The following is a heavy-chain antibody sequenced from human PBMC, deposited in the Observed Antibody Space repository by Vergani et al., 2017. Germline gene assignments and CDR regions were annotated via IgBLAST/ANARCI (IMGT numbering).Heavy chain of an antibody. CDR1: GYTFTSYD. Sequence: QVQLVQSGAEVKKPGASVKVSCKASGYTFTSYDINWVRQATGQGLEWMGWMNPNSGNTGYAQKFQGRVTMTRNTSISTAYMELSSLRSEDTAVYYCARGTRRGNIVVVPAANGGYYYYFMDVWGKGTTVTVSS. J-gene: IGHJ6*03. V-gene: IGHV1-8*01. D-gene: IGHD2-2*01. CDR3: ARGTRRGNIVVVPAANGGYYYYFMDV. CDR2: MNPNSGNT.